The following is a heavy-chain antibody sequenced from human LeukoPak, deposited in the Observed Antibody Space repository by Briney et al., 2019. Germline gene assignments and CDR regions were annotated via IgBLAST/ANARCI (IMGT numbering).Heavy chain of an antibody. Sequence: ASVKVSCKASGGTFSSYAISWVRQAPGQGLEWMGRIIPILGIANYAQKFQGRVTITADKSTSTAYMELSSLRSEDTAVYYCARVNSGYAYYFDYWGQGTLVTVSS. J-gene: IGHJ4*02. CDR1: GGTFSSYA. CDR3: ARVNSGYAYYFDY. D-gene: IGHD5-12*01. V-gene: IGHV1-69*04. CDR2: IIPILGIA.